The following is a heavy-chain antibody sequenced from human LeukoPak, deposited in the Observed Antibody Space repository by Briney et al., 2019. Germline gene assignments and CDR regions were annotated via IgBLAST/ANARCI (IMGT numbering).Heavy chain of an antibody. Sequence: SETLSLTCTVSGGSISGYYWSWIRQPPGKGLEWIGYIHSTGSSNCNPSLKSRVTFSVETSKNQFSLKLNSVTAADTAVYYCAKEGCTGTNCYTNCWGQGTLVTVSS. CDR3: AKEGCTGTNCYTNC. J-gene: IGHJ4*02. D-gene: IGHD2-2*02. CDR2: IHSTGSS. CDR1: GGSISGYY. V-gene: IGHV4-59*01.